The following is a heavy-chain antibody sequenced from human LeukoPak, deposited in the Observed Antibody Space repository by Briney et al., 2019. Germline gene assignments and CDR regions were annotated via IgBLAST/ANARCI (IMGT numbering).Heavy chain of an antibody. V-gene: IGHV3-48*02. Sequence: GGSLRLSCAASGFTFSSYSMNWVRQAPGKGLEWVSYISSSSSTIYYADSVKGRFTISRDNAKNSLYLQMNSLRDEDTAVYYCARDTLVYGDSPDAFDIWGQGTMVTVSS. CDR3: ARDTLVYGDSPDAFDI. J-gene: IGHJ3*02. D-gene: IGHD4-17*01. CDR2: ISSSSSTI. CDR1: GFTFSSYS.